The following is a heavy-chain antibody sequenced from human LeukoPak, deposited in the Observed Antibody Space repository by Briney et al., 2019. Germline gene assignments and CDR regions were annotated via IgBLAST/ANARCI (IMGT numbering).Heavy chain of an antibody. Sequence: ASVKVSCKVSGYTLTELSMLWVRQAPGKGLEWMGGFDPEDGETIYAQKFQGRVTMTEDTSTDTAYMELSSLRSEDTAVYYCAIPPPSTVHYFDYWGQGTLVTVSS. V-gene: IGHV1-24*01. D-gene: IGHD4-11*01. J-gene: IGHJ4*02. CDR3: AIPPPSTVHYFDY. CDR1: GYTLTELS. CDR2: FDPEDGET.